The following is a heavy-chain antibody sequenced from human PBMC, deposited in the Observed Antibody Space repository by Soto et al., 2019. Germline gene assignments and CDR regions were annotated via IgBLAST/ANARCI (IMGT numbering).Heavy chain of an antibody. V-gene: IGHV3-23*01. Sequence: EVQLLESGGGLVQPGGSLRLSCAASGFTFSSYAMSWVRQAPGKGLEWVSAISGSGGSTYYADSVKGRFTISRDNSKNTLYLQMNSLRAEDTAVYYCAKDASYYFWSGYRQGFDLDYWGQGTLVTVSS. D-gene: IGHD3-3*01. CDR3: AKDASYYFWSGYRQGFDLDY. CDR1: GFTFSSYA. J-gene: IGHJ4*02. CDR2: ISGSGGST.